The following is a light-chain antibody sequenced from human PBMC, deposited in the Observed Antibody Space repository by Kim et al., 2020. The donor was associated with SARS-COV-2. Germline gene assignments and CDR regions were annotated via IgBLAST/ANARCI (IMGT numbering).Light chain of an antibody. CDR3: QVWDTSNDHYV. V-gene: IGLV3-21*04. J-gene: IGLJ1*01. Sequence: APGKTATINWGGNNIGSKSVHWYRQKPGQAPVLVIYYDDDRPSGIPERISGSNSANTATLTISRVEAGDEADYYCQVWDTSNDHYVFGTGTAVTVL. CDR2: YDD. CDR1: NIGSKS.